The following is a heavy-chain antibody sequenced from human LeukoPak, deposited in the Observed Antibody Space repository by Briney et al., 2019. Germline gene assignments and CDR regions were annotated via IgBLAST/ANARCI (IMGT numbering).Heavy chain of an antibody. V-gene: IGHV3-33*06. CDR3: AKDRASGSGSYSYRGCDY. Sequence: GGSLRLSCEASGFTFSTYGMHWVRQAPGKGLEWVAVIWYDGSNKNYADSVKGRFTISRDNSKNTLYLQMSSLRAEDTAVYYCAKDRASGSGSYSYRGCDYWGQGTLVTVSS. CDR2: IWYDGSNK. CDR1: GFTFSTYG. J-gene: IGHJ4*02. D-gene: IGHD6-19*01.